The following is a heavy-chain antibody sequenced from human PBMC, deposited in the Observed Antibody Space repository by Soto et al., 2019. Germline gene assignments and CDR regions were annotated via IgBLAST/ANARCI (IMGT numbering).Heavy chain of an antibody. D-gene: IGHD2-8*02. CDR3: ARGPRGIYGNDH. Sequence: EVQLVESGGGLVQPGGSLRLSCAASGFTFSNDWMHWVRQGAGKGLVWVSRINMDGSRTNYADSVRGRFTISRDNAKNTLYLQMNSLRAEDTAIYYCARGPRGIYGNDHWGQGALVTVSS. CDR2: INMDGSRT. CDR1: GFTFSNDW. V-gene: IGHV3-74*01. J-gene: IGHJ5*02.